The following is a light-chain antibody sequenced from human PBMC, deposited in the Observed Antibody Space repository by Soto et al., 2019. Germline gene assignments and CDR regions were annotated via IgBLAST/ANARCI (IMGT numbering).Light chain of an antibody. V-gene: IGKV3-11*01. J-gene: IGKJ4*01. Sequence: EIVLTQSPATLSLSPGERATLSCRASQSVGTYLVWYQQKPGQAPRLLIYDASKRAIGIPDRFSGSGSGTDFTLTISSLEPGDSAVYYCQKRGAWPRVFGGGTRME. CDR3: QKRGAWPRV. CDR1: QSVGTY. CDR2: DAS.